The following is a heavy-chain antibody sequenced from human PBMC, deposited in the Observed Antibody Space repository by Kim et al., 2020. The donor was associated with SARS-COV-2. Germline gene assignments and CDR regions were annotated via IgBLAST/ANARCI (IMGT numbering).Heavy chain of an antibody. V-gene: IGHV3-23*01. Sequence: YADSVKDRFTISRDNSRNTVYLQMNRLSAEDTAVYYCAKDPTTFSPYYFDNCGQGTLVTVSS. D-gene: IGHD1-1*01. J-gene: IGHJ4*02. CDR3: AKDPTTFSPYYFDN.